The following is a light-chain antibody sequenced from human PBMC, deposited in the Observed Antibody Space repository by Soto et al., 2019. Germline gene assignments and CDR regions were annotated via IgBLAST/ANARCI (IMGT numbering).Light chain of an antibody. CDR2: TAS. CDR1: QNVGLN. Sequence: EMVLTQSPATLSLSPGESATLSCRASQNVGLNFAWYQQKSGQPPRLLIHTASSRDTGIPARFSGSGSRTDFTLSISSIEPGDIAVYYCQGRDRWPRATFGGGTRVEMK. J-gene: IGKJ4*01. V-gene: IGKV3-11*01. CDR3: QGRDRWPRAT.